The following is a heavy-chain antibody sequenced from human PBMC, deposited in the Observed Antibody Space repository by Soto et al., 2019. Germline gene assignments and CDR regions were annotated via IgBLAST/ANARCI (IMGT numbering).Heavy chain of an antibody. CDR1: GYTFTSYY. Sequence: ASVEVSCKXSGYTFTSYYMHWVRQAPGQGLEWMGIINPSGGSTSYAQKFQGRVTMTRDTSTSTVYMELSSLRSEDTAVYYCARPYYDFWGGYGDYYFDYWGQGTLVTVSS. CDR3: ARPYYDFWGGYGDYYFDY. J-gene: IGHJ4*02. D-gene: IGHD3-3*01. V-gene: IGHV1-46*01. CDR2: INPSGGST.